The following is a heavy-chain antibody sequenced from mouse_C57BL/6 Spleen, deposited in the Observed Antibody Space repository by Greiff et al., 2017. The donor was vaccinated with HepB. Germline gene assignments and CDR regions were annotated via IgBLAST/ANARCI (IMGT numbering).Heavy chain of an antibody. V-gene: IGHV1-77*01. Sequence: QVQLQQSGAELVKPGASVKISCKGSGYTFTDYYINWVKQRPGQGLEWIGKIGPGSGSTYYNEKFKGKATLSADKSSSTAYMQLSSLTSEDSAVYFCARITTVVAGAMDYWGQGTSVTVSS. J-gene: IGHJ4*01. CDR3: ARITTVVAGAMDY. CDR2: IGPGSGST. CDR1: GYTFTDYY. D-gene: IGHD1-1*01.